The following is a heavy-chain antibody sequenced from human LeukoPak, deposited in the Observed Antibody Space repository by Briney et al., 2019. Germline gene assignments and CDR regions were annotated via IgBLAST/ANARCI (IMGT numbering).Heavy chain of an antibody. CDR2: INSRSDKI. V-gene: IGHV3-21*01. D-gene: IGHD3-10*01. J-gene: IGHJ5*02. CDR1: GFTFSSYA. Sequence: GGSLRLSCAASGFTFSSYAMSWVRQAPGMGLEWVSSINSRSDKIFYADSVKGRFTISRDNAKNSLYLQMNSLRAEDTAVYYCARDVMVRNWFDPWGQGTLVTVS. CDR3: ARDVMVRNWFDP.